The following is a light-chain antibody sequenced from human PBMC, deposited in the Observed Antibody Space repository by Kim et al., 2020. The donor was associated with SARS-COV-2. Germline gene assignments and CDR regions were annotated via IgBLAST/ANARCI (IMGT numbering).Light chain of an antibody. CDR2: DAS. J-gene: IGKJ1*01. V-gene: IGKV1-16*01. CDR1: QGIGNY. CDR3: QQYHSYPPT. Sequence: DVQMAQFPSSLSASVGDRVTITCRASQGIGNYVAWFQHKPGKAPKSLIYDASSFQSVVPSRFSGSGSGTYFTLTISGLQPEDFATYYCQQYHSYPPTFGQGTKVDIK.